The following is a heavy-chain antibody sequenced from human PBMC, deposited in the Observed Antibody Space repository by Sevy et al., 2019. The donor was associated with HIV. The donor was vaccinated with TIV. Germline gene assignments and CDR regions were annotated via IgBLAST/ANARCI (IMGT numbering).Heavy chain of an antibody. Sequence: SQTLSLTCVISGDSVSSSSAAWNWFRQSPSRGLEWLGRTYYRSKWYNNYAVSVKSRVTINPDTSENQFSLHLNSVTPEDTAVYFCARGDELNSYYYGMDVWGQGTTVTVSS. D-gene: IGHD1-1*01. CDR3: ARGDELNSYYYGMDV. V-gene: IGHV6-1*01. CDR1: GDSVSSSSAA. J-gene: IGHJ6*02. CDR2: TYYRSKWYN.